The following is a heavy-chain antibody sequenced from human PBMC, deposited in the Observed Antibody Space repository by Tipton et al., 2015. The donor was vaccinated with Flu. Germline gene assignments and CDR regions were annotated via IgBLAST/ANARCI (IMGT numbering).Heavy chain of an antibody. Sequence: SLRLSCAASGFTFSSYGMHWVRQAPGKGLEWVAVIWYDGSNKYYADSVKGRFTISRDNSKNTLYLQMNSLRAEDTAVYYCARGSLLLWFGELSTNDYYFDYWGQGTLVTVSS. J-gene: IGHJ4*02. V-gene: IGHV3-33*01. CDR2: IWYDGSNK. CDR3: ARGSLLLWFGELSTNDYYFDY. D-gene: IGHD3-10*01. CDR1: GFTFSSYG.